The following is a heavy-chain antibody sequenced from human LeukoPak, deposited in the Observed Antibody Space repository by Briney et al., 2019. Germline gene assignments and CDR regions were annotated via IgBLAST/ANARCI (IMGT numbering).Heavy chain of an antibody. V-gene: IGHV1-2*02. CDR3: ASRGYYDSSGYTYYFDY. J-gene: IGHJ4*02. CDR1: GYTFTGYY. D-gene: IGHD3-22*01. CDR2: INPNSGGT. Sequence: ASVKVSCKASGYTFTGYYMHWVRQAPGQGLEWMGWINPNSGGTNYAQKFQGRVTMTRDTSISTAYMELGRLRSDDTAVYYCASRGYYDSSGYTYYFDYWGQGTLVTVSS.